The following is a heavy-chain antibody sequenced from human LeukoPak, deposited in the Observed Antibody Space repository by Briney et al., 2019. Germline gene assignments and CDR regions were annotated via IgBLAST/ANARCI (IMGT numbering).Heavy chain of an antibody. CDR2: FYSNGTT. V-gene: IGHV4-61*02. Sequence: SETLSLTCTVSRGSISSGSYYWSWIRQPAEKGLEWIGRFYSNGTTNHNPSLKSRATISVDTSKNHFSLKLSSVTAADTAVYYCARGRGRDVSFYYGMDVWGQGTTVTVSS. CDR3: ARGRGRDVSFYYGMDV. D-gene: IGHD3-10*01. J-gene: IGHJ6*02. CDR1: RGSISSGSYY.